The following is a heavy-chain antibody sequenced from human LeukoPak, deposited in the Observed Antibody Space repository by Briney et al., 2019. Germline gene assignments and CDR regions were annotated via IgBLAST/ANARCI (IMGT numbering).Heavy chain of an antibody. J-gene: IGHJ6*03. CDR2: IKQDGSEK. D-gene: IGHD3-3*01. CDR1: GFTFSSYW. V-gene: IGHV3-7*01. Sequence: GGSLRLSCAASGFTFSSYWMSWVRQAPGKGLEWVANIKQDGSEKYYVDSVKGRFTISRDNAKNSLYLQMNSLRAEDTAVCYCARLDDFWSGYWGNYYYYMDVWGKGTTVTVSS. CDR3: ARLDDFWSGYWGNYYYYMDV.